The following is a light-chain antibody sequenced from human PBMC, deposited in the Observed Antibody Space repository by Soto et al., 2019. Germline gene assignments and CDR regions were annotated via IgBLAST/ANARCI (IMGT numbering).Light chain of an antibody. CDR3: QQYGSSPFT. CDR1: QSVSSSY. J-gene: IGKJ3*01. CDR2: GAS. V-gene: IGKV3-20*01. Sequence: ESVLTQSPGTLSMSPGERATLSCRASQSVSSSYSAWYQQKPGQAPRLLIYGASSSATGIPDRFSGSGSGIDFTLTISRLEPEDFAVYYCQQYGSSPFTFGPGTKVDIK.